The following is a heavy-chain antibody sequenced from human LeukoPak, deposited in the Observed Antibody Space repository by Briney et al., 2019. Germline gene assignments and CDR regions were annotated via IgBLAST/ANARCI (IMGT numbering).Heavy chain of an antibody. Sequence: SETLSLTCTVSGGSINSGNYYWSWIRQPAGKGLEWIGRMYTSGSTNYNPSLKSRISISVDTSKNQFSLKLTSVTAADTAVYYCARYLGYCSGGSCLQWAFDIWGQGTMVTVSS. D-gene: IGHD2-15*01. CDR3: ARYLGYCSGGSCLQWAFDI. CDR1: GGSINSGNYY. J-gene: IGHJ3*02. V-gene: IGHV4-61*02. CDR2: MYTSGST.